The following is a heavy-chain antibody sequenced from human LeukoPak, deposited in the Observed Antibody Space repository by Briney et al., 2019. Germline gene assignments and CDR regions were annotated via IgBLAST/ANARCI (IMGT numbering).Heavy chain of an antibody. Sequence: GGSLRLSCAASGFTFSSYSMNWVRQAPGKGLEWVSAISGSGGSTYYADSVKGRFTISRDNSKNTLYLQMNSLRAGDTAVYYCAREGGYYDRAFDIWGQGTMVTVSS. D-gene: IGHD3-22*01. V-gene: IGHV3-23*01. J-gene: IGHJ3*02. CDR3: AREGGYYDRAFDI. CDR1: GFTFSSYS. CDR2: ISGSGGST.